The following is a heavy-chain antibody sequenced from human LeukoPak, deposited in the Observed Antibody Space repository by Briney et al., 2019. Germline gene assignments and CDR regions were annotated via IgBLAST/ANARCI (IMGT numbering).Heavy chain of an antibody. V-gene: IGHV4-39*07. J-gene: IGHJ5*02. CDR3: ARVEFLEWLSPGGWFDP. CDR2: IYYSGST. CDR1: DGSISSSSYY. Sequence: SETLSLTCTVSDGSISSSSYYWGWIRQPPGKGLEWIGTIYYSGSTYYSPSLKSRVAISVDTSKNQFSLKLSSVTAADTAVYYCARVEFLEWLSPGGWFDPWGQGTLVTVSS. D-gene: IGHD3-3*01.